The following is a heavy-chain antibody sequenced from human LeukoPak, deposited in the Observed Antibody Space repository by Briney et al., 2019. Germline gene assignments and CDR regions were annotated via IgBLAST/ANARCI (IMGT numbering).Heavy chain of an antibody. CDR1: GGSISSYY. CDR2: IYYSGST. J-gene: IGHJ3*02. D-gene: IGHD6-13*01. Sequence: SETLSLTCTVSGGSISSYYWSWIRQPPGKGLEWIGYIYYSGSTNYNPSLKSRVTISVDTSKNQFSLKLSSVTAADTAVYYCAAAGTDLQAFDIWGQGTMVTVSS. V-gene: IGHV4-59*08. CDR3: AAAGTDLQAFDI.